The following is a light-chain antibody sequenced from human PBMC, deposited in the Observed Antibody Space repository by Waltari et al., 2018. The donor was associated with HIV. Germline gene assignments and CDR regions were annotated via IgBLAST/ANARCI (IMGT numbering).Light chain of an antibody. V-gene: IGLV3-21*03. CDR1: NIGMKT. Sequence: SYALTQETSVSVAPGKPARITCVGDNIGMKTVHWYQQKPGQAPVRVMYDDSNRPSGIPERFSGSNSGNTATLTINRVEVGDEADYYCQVWEPTSDHVVFGGGSRLIVL. CDR3: QVWEPTSDHVV. CDR2: DDS. J-gene: IGLJ2*01.